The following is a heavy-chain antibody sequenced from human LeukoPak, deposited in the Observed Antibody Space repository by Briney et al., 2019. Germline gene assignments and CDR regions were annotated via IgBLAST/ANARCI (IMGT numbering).Heavy chain of an antibody. J-gene: IGHJ3*01. CDR2: VDYVGTT. CDR1: HN. D-gene: IGHD4/OR15-4a*01. CDR3: ARVGGLTEDFDV. V-gene: IGHV4-59*11. Sequence: HNWGWIRQPPGKGLEWVGYVDYVGTTNYNPSLKSRVTISVDTSKNQYSLELSSVTPADTAVYYCARVGGLTEDFDVWGQGTMVIVSS.